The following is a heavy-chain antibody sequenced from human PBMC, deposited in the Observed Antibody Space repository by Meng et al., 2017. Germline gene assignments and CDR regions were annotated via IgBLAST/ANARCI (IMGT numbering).Heavy chain of an antibody. V-gene: IGHV4-39*07. CDR2: IYYSGST. Sequence: SETLSLTCTVSGGSISSSSYYWGWIRQPPGKGLEWIGSIYYSGSTYYNPSLKSRVTISVDTSKNQFSLKLSSATAADTAVYYCARDRVVRGLSYYYYGMDVWGQGTTVTVSS. CDR1: GGSISSSSYY. CDR3: ARDRVVRGLSYYYYGMDV. D-gene: IGHD3-10*01. J-gene: IGHJ6*02.